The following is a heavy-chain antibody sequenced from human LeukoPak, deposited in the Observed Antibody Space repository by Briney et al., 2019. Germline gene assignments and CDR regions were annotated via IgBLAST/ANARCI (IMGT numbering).Heavy chain of an antibody. J-gene: IGHJ3*02. D-gene: IGHD3/OR15-3a*01. Sequence: PSETLSLTCTVSGGSISSSSFYWGWIRQPPGKGLEWIGSIYYTGSTYYTPSLKSRVTISVDTSKNQFSLKLSSVTAADTAVYYCARVARGFLDHYDAFDIWGQGTMVTVSS. CDR1: GGSISSSSFY. V-gene: IGHV4-39*07. CDR2: IYYTGST. CDR3: ARVARGFLDHYDAFDI.